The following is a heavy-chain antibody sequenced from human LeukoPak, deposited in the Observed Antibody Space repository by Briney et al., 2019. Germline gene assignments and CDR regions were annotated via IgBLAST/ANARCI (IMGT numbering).Heavy chain of an antibody. CDR2: IYYSGST. CDR1: GGSISSYY. Sequence: PSETLSLTCTVSGGSISSYYWSWIRQPPGKGLEWIGYIYYSGSTNYNPSLKSRVTISVDTSKNQFSLKLSSVTAADTAVYYCARETYCSSTSCNGLYYYYAVDVWGQGTTVTVSS. CDR3: ARETYCSSTSCNGLYYYYAVDV. D-gene: IGHD2-2*01. J-gene: IGHJ6*02. V-gene: IGHV4-59*01.